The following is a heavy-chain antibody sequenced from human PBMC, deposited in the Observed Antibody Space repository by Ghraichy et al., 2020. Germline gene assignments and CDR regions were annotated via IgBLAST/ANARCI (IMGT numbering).Heavy chain of an antibody. V-gene: IGHV3-7*01. CDR2: IKQDGSEI. J-gene: IGHJ4*02. Sequence: SCAASGFTFSDYWMSWVRQAPGKGLEWVANIKQDGSEIYYVDSVKGRFTISRDNAKNSLYLQMNSLRAEDTALYYCARDIPSGSLIDYWGQGTLVTVSS. D-gene: IGHD1-26*01. CDR3: ARDIPSGSLIDY. CDR1: GFTFSDYW.